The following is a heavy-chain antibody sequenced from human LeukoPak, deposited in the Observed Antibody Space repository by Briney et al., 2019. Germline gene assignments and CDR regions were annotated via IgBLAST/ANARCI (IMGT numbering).Heavy chain of an antibody. J-gene: IGHJ4*02. CDR1: GFTFDDYA. V-gene: IGHV3-9*01. Sequence: GGSLRLSCAASGFTFDDYAMHWVRQAPGKGLEWVSGISWNSGSIGYAGSVKGRFTISRDNAKNSLYLQMNSLRAEDTALYYCAKANYDSSGYYYGEIDYWGQGTLVTVSS. D-gene: IGHD3-22*01. CDR2: ISWNSGSI. CDR3: AKANYDSSGYYYGEIDY.